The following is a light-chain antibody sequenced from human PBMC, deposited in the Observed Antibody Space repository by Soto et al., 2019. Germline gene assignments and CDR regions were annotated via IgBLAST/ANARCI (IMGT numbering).Light chain of an antibody. V-gene: IGLV1-40*01. CDR1: SSNIGTGYD. J-gene: IGLJ1*01. CDR3: QSFDSSRFYV. CDR2: GNS. Sequence: QSVLTQAPSVSGGPGQRVTISCTGSSSNIGTGYDVHWYQQLPGTAPKLLIYGNSNRPSGVPDRFSGSKSDTSASLAITGLQAEDEADYYCQSFDSSRFYVFGPGTKFTVL.